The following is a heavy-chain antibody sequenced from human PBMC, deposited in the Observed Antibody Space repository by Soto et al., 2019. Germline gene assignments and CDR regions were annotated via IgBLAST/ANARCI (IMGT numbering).Heavy chain of an antibody. CDR3: ARDKAGWLELSSNWFDP. V-gene: IGHV3-48*01. CDR1: GFTFSSYS. Sequence: EVQLVESGGGLVQPGGSLRLSCAASGFTFSSYSMNWVRQAPGKGLEWVSYISSSSSTIYYADSVKGRFTISRDNAKNSLYLQMNSLRAEDTAVHYCARDKAGWLELSSNWFDPWGQGTLVTVSS. D-gene: IGHD1-7*01. J-gene: IGHJ5*02. CDR2: ISSSSSTI.